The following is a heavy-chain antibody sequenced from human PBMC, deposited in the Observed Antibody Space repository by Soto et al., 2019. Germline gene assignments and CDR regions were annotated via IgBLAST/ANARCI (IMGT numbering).Heavy chain of an antibody. CDR2: MNPNRGNT. CDR1: GYTFTSYD. J-gene: IGHJ6*03. CDR3: ARGQIAARPMSYYYYMDV. D-gene: IGHD6-6*01. V-gene: IGHV1-8*01. Sequence: QVQLVQSGAEVKKPGASVKVSCKASGYTFTSYDINWVRQATGQGLEWMGWMNPNRGNTGYAQKFQGRVTMTRNTSISTAYMELSSLRSEDTAVYYCARGQIAARPMSYYYYMDVWGKGTTVTVSS.